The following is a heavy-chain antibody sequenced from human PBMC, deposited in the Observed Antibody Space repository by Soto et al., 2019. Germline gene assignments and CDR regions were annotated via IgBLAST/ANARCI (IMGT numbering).Heavy chain of an antibody. CDR1: GYTFTRYG. V-gene: IGHV1-18*01. D-gene: IGHD1-26*01. CDR2: ISGYNGDT. Sequence: ASVKVSCKASGYTFTRYGISWVRQAPGQGLEWMGWISGYNGDTNYAQKFQDKVSMTIDTSTGTAYMELRSLTSDDTAVYYCARDFVVGGPTINYYYGMDVWGQGTTVTVSS. J-gene: IGHJ6*02. CDR3: ARDFVVGGPTINYYYGMDV.